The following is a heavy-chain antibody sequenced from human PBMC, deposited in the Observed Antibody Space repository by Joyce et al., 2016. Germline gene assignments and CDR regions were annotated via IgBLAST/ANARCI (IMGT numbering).Heavy chain of an antibody. CDR2: ISYDGPNK. J-gene: IGHJ3*02. Sequence: QEQLEASGGGVVQPGTSLRLSCTASGSIFSGYAMNWVRQAPGKGLEWVAIISYDGPNKFYAGSVRGRFTISRDNYKNTLFLQMNSLTIEDAGVYYCARRSGIPAGRRPGAFDMWGQGTVVTVSS. D-gene: IGHD6-13*01. CDR3: ARRSGIPAGRRPGAFDM. CDR1: GSIFSGYA. V-gene: IGHV3-30*04.